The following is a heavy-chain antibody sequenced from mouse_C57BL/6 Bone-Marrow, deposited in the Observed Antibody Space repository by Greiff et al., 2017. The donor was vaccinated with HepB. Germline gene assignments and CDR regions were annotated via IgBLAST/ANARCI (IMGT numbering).Heavy chain of an antibody. CDR3: ARLKFITTVVATRYFDV. CDR1: GYAFSSSW. D-gene: IGHD1-1*01. CDR2: IYPGDGDT. J-gene: IGHJ1*03. V-gene: IGHV1-82*01. Sequence: QVQLQQSGPELVKPGASVKISCKASGYAFSSSWMNWVKQRPGKGLEWIGRIYPGDGDTNYNGKFKGKATLTADKSSSTAYMQLSSLTSEDSAVYFCARLKFITTVVATRYFDVWGTGTTVTVSS.